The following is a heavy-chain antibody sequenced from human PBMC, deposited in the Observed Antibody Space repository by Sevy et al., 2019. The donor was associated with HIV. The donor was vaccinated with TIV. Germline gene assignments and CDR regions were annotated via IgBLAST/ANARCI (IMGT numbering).Heavy chain of an antibody. CDR2: ISSSSSYI. CDR1: GFTFSSYS. V-gene: IGHV3-21*01. D-gene: IGHD3-22*01. CDR3: ARDPGPDYYDSSGYSGY. J-gene: IGHJ4*02. Sequence: LGGSLRLSCAASGFTFSSYSMNWVRQAPGKGLEWVSSISSSSSYIYYADSVKGRFTISRDNAKNSLYLQMNSLRAEDTAVYYCARDPGPDYYDSSGYSGYWGQGTLVTVSS.